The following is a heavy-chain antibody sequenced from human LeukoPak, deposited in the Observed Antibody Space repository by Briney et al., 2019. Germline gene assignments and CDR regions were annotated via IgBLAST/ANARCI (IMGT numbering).Heavy chain of an antibody. V-gene: IGHV4-61*02. J-gene: IGHJ6*02. D-gene: IGHD3-10*01. CDR2: IYTTGSS. Sequence: PSETLSLTCTVSGGSISGINYCWAWIRHPAGKGLEWIGRIYTTGSSNYNPSLKSRVTISVDTSNNQFSLKLSSVTAADTAVYYCARVSPSGVWDVWGQGTTVTVSS. CDR1: GGSISGINYC. CDR3: ARVSPSGVWDV.